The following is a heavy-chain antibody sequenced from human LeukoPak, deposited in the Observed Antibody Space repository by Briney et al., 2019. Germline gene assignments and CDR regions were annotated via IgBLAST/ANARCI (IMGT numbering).Heavy chain of an antibody. CDR3: VKDLGRGGL. CDR1: GFTFSSYW. V-gene: IGHV3-74*01. D-gene: IGHD1-14*01. Sequence: GGSLRLSCAASGFTFSSYWMHWVRQGPGKGLVWVSRINHDGRSTNYADSVKGRFTISRDNARNTLFLQMNSLRVEDTALYYCVKDLGRGGLWGQGTLVTVSS. J-gene: IGHJ4*02. CDR2: INHDGRST.